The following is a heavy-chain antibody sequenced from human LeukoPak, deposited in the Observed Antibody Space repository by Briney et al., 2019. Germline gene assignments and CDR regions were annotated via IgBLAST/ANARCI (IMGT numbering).Heavy chain of an antibody. CDR3: AKSYDNGWYVCDY. D-gene: IGHD6-19*01. CDR2: ISYDGSIK. Sequence: GRSLRLSCVASGSTFSSYAMHWVRQAPGKGLEWVAFISYDGSIKSYADSVKGRFAVSRDNSKNTLYLQMNSLRPEDTAFYYCAKSYDNGWYVCDYWGQGTLVTVSS. J-gene: IGHJ4*02. V-gene: IGHV3-30*18. CDR1: GSTFSSYA.